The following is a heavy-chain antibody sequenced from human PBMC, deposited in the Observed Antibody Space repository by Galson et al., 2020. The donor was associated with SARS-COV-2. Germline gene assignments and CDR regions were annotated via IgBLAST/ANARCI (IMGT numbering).Heavy chain of an antibody. Sequence: GGSLRLSCAASGITLSFAWMSRVRQAPGKGLEWVGRIKSKNNGGTIDYAAPVKGRYTISRDDSKNTLYLEMNSLKTEDTAVYYCTKDRGTNCGGDCDETHWVQGTLVTVSS. D-gene: IGHD2-21*02. CDR3: TKDRGTNCGGDCDETH. CDR1: GITLSFAW. V-gene: IGHV3-15*01. J-gene: IGHJ4*02. CDR2: IKSKNNGGTI.